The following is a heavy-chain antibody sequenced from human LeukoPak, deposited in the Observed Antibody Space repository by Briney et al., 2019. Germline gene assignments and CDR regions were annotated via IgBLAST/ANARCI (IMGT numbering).Heavy chain of an antibody. CDR1: GFTFSSYS. V-gene: IGHV3-21*01. Sequence: GGSLRLSCAASGFTFSSYSMNWVRQAPGKGLEWVSSISSSSSYTYYADSVKGRFTISRDNATNTLFLQMNSLRADDTAVYYCARSTSHYYYYYMDVWGKGTTVTISS. CDR3: ARSTSHYYYYYMDV. J-gene: IGHJ6*03. CDR2: ISSSSSYT.